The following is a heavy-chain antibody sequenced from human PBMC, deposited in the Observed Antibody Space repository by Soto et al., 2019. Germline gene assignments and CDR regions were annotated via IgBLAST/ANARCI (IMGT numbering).Heavy chain of an antibody. Sequence: QVQLVQSGAEVKKPGASVKVSCKASGYTFTNYDINWVRQATGQGLEWMGWMNPDSGDTRYAQEFQGRVTMTRDTSISTAYMELSSLRSEDTAVYYCARGRRDYYDSGDWLPLAFWGQGTLVIVSS. CDR3: ARGRRDYYDSGDWLPLAF. J-gene: IGHJ4*02. CDR2: MNPDSGDT. D-gene: IGHD3-22*01. CDR1: GYTFTNYD. V-gene: IGHV1-8*01.